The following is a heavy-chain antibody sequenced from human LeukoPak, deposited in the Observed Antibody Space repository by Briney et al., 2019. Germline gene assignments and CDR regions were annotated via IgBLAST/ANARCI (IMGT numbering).Heavy chain of an antibody. Sequence: PSETLSLTCAVYGGSFSGYYWSWIRQPPGKGLEWIGEINHSGSTNYNPSLKSRVSISVDTSKNQFSLNLTSVTAADTAVYYCARPNSSGYPYYFDYWGQGTLVTVSS. CDR1: GGSFSGYY. J-gene: IGHJ4*02. D-gene: IGHD3-22*01. V-gene: IGHV4-34*01. CDR2: INHSGST. CDR3: ARPNSSGYPYYFDY.